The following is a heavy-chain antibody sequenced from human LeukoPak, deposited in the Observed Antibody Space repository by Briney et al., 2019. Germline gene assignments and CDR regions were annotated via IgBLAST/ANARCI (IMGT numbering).Heavy chain of an antibody. Sequence: SETLSLTCTVSGGSISPYYWSWIRQPPGKGLEWLGYIDYSGNTEYKPSLKSRVAMSVDTSKNQFSLRLSSVTAADTAVYYCARSTGSTMFIDYWGQGTLVTVSS. CDR2: IDYSGNT. J-gene: IGHJ4*02. CDR3: ARSTGSTMFIDY. D-gene: IGHD3-10*02. CDR1: GGSISPYY. V-gene: IGHV4-59*01.